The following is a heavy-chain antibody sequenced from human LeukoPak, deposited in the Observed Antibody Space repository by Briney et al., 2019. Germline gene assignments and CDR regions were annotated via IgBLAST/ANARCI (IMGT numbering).Heavy chain of an antibody. CDR3: ARVGYYDSSGSYFDH. Sequence: SETLSLTCTVSGGSISSYYWSWIRLPPGKGLEWIGYLSKSGNTNYSPSLKSRVTIFGDTSKNQFFLKLSSVTAADTAVYYCARVGYYDSSGSYFDHWGQGTLVTVSS. D-gene: IGHD3-22*01. V-gene: IGHV4-59*01. J-gene: IGHJ4*02. CDR2: LSKSGNT. CDR1: GGSISSYY.